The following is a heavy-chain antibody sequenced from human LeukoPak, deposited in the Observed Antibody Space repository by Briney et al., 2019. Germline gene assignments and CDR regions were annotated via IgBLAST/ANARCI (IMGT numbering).Heavy chain of an antibody. CDR2: ISGSGSDT. Sequence: AGGSLRLSCAASGLTFTNYGMTWVRQAPGKGLEWVSSISGSGSDTYCADSVKGRFTISRDNSKNTLYVQMVSLRAEDTAIYYCAGSSGWWAHDYWGQGTLVTVSS. V-gene: IGHV3-23*01. CDR3: AGSSGWWAHDY. D-gene: IGHD6-19*01. J-gene: IGHJ4*02. CDR1: GLTFTNYG.